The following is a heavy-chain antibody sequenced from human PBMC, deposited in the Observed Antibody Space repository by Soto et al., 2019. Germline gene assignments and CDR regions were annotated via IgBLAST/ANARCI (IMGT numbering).Heavy chain of an antibody. CDR2: ISSSSSTI. J-gene: IGHJ6*02. V-gene: IGHV3-48*02. CDR3: ARDAGPREGSSARYGMDV. Sequence: PGGSLRLSCAASGFTFSSYSMNWVRQAPGKGLEWVSYISSSSSTIYYADSVKGRFTISRDNAKNSLYLQMNSLRDEDTAVYYCARDAGPREGSSARYGMDVWGQGTTVTVSS. CDR1: GFTFSSYS. D-gene: IGHD6-13*01.